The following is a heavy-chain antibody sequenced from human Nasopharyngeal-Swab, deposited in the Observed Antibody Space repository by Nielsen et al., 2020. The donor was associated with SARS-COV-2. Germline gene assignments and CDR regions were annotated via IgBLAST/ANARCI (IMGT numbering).Heavy chain of an antibody. CDR2: ISYDGSNK. Sequence: GGSLRLSCAASGFTFSSYAMHWVRQAPGKGLEWVAVISYDGSNKYYADSVKGRFTISRDNSKNTLYLQMNSLRAEDTAVYYCAKGLEMATADYWGPRPPVPFSS. J-gene: IGHJ4*01. CDR3: AKGLEMATADY. V-gene: IGHV3-30*04. CDR1: GFTFSSYA. D-gene: IGHD5-24*01.